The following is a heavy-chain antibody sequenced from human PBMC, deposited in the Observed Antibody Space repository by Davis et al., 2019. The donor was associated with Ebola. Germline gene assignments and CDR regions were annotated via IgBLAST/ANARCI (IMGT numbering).Heavy chain of an antibody. D-gene: IGHD6-19*01. CDR3: AKVAGPNYYFDY. CDR1: GFTFSSYA. CDR2: ISGSGGST. Sequence: PGGSLRLSCAASGFTFSSYAMSWVRQAPGKGLEWVSAISGSGGSTYYADSVKGRFTISRDNAKNLLYLQMNSLRAEDTAVYYCAKVAGPNYYFDYWGQGTLVTVSS. J-gene: IGHJ4*02. V-gene: IGHV3-23*01.